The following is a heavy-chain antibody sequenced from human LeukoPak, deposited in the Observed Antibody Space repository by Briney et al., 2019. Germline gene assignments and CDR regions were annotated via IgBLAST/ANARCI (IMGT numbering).Heavy chain of an antibody. D-gene: IGHD3-10*01. J-gene: IGHJ4*02. CDR2: LYYSGSA. V-gene: IGHV4-61*01. CDR3: ARAGGPWFEQALDY. Sequence: SETLSLTCTVSGGSVNSGSFYWSWLPPPPGMQLVWIGYLYYSGSANYTPSLKSRVTISVDTYKNQFSLRASSVTPGDAAVYYCARAGGPWFEQALDYSGLGTPVTVSS. CDR1: GGSVNSGSFY.